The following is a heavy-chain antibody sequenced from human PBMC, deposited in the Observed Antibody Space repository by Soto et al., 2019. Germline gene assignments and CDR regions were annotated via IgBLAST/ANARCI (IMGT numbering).Heavy chain of an antibody. CDR2: IYWDDDK. J-gene: IGHJ4*02. Sequence: QITLMESGPTLVKPTQTLTLTCTFSGFSLSSTRMAVGWIRQAPGTALEWLALIYWDDDKRYCPFLKSRLTITKDTSKNQVVLTMANMDPVDTARYYCSHIVVAGLGYYFDYWGQGTLVTVSS. D-gene: IGHD6-19*01. CDR3: SHIVVAGLGYYFDY. CDR1: GFSLSSTRMA. V-gene: IGHV2-5*02.